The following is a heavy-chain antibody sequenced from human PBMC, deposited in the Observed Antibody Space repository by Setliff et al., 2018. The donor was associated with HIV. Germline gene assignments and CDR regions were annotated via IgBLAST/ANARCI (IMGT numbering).Heavy chain of an antibody. D-gene: IGHD2-21*02. J-gene: IGHJ4*02. V-gene: IGHV5-51*01. CDR2: IYPGDSDT. CDR1: GYSFTNYW. CDR3: ARLSVVTAARIYYFDY. Sequence: GESLKISCKGSGYSFTNYWIGWVRQMPGKGLEWMGIIYPGDSDTRYSPSFQGQVTISADKSISTAYLQWSSLKASDTAMYYCARLSVVTAARIYYFDYWGQGTLVTVSS.